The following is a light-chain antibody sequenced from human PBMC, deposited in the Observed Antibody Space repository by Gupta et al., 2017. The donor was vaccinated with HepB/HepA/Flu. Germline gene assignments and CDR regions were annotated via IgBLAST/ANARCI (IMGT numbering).Light chain of an antibody. V-gene: IGKV1-27*01. J-gene: IGKJ2*01. CDR3: QKYNSDPIST. CDR1: QGISNY. Sequence: DIPMTQSPSSLSASVGDRVTITCRASQGISNYLAWYQQQPGKVPKLLIDAASTWQSGVPSRFSGSGSGTDCTLTISSRQPEDVAAYYCQKYNSDPISTFGHGTKVDIK. CDR2: AAS.